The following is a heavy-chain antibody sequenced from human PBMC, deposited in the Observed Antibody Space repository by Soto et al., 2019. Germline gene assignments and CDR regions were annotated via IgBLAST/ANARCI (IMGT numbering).Heavy chain of an antibody. D-gene: IGHD2-15*01. Sequence: GGSLRLSCVGSGFTFSSYAMSWVRQAPGKGLEWVSAISGSGGSTYYADSVKGRFTISRDNSKNTLYLQMNSLGAEDTAVYYCAQLRGDIVVVVAAPTRYWGQGTLVTVSS. CDR2: ISGSGGST. CDR1: GFTFSSYA. V-gene: IGHV3-23*01. CDR3: AQLRGDIVVVVAAPTRY. J-gene: IGHJ4*02.